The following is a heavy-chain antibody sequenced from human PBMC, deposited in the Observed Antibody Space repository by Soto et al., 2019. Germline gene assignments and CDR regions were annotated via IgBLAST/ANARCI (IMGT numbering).Heavy chain of an antibody. Sequence: PVGSLRLSCAASGFTFSSYWMSWVRQAPGKGLEWVANIKQDGSEKYYVDSVKGRFTISRDNAKNSLYLQMNSLRAEDTAVYYCARVFNNHDFWSGYSYYYYGMDVWGQGTTVTVSS. CDR2: IKQDGSEK. CDR1: GFTFSSYW. D-gene: IGHD3-3*01. CDR3: ARVFNNHDFWSGYSYYYYGMDV. J-gene: IGHJ6*02. V-gene: IGHV3-7*03.